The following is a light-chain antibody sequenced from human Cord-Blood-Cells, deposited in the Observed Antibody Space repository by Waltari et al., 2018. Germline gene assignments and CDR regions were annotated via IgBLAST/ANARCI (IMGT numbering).Light chain of an antibody. J-gene: IGLJ1*01. V-gene: IGLV2-14*03. CDR3: SSYTSSSTLYV. CDR1: SSDVGGYTY. CDR2: DVS. Sequence: QSALTQPASVSGSPGQSITISCTGTSSDVGGYTYVSWYQQHPGKAPKLMIYDVSNRPSVVSNRFSGSKSGNTASLTISGLQAEDEADYYCSSYTSSSTLYVFGTGTKVTVL.